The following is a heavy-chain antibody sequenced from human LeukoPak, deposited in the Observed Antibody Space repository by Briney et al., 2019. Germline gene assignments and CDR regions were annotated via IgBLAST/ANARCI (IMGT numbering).Heavy chain of an antibody. CDR1: GYTFTSYY. CDR2: INPNSGGT. J-gene: IGHJ5*02. V-gene: IGHV1-2*02. CDR3: ARDFSSYILTGYYPWFDP. Sequence: ASVKVSCKASGYTFTSYYIHWVRQAPGQGLEWMGWINPNSGGTNYAQKLQGRVTMTTDTSTSTAYMELRSLRSDDTAVYYCARDFSSYILTGYYPWFDPWGQGTLVTVSS. D-gene: IGHD3-9*01.